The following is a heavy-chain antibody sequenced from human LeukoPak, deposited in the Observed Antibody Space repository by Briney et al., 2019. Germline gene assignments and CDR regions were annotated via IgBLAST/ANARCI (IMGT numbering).Heavy chain of an antibody. Sequence: GGSLRLSCAASGFTFISYGLHWVGRAPGKGLEWLAFIRYDGSNKYYADSVKGRFTISRDNSKNTLYLQMNSLRAEDTAVYYCVRDRHYIGNREVRFPYWGQGALVTVSS. CDR1: GFTFISYG. D-gene: IGHD3-10*01. V-gene: IGHV3-30*02. CDR3: VRDRHYIGNREVRFPY. J-gene: IGHJ4*02. CDR2: IRYDGSNK.